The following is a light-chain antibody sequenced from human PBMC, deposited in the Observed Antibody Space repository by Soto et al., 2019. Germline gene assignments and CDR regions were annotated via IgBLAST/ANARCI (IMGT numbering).Light chain of an antibody. CDR2: SNN. CDR1: SSDVGGYNY. Sequence: QSVLTQPASVSGSPGQSITISCTGTSSDVGGYNYVSWYQQHPGKAPKLLIYSNNHRPSGVPERFSASKAGASASLAISGLQSEDEGDYYCAAWDASLGGFYVFGSGTRSPS. J-gene: IGLJ1*01. V-gene: IGLV2-14*03. CDR3: AAWDASLGGFYV.